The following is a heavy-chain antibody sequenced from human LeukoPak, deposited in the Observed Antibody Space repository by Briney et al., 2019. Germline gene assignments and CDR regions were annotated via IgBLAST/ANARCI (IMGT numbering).Heavy chain of an antibody. J-gene: IGHJ4*02. Sequence: GGSLRLSCAASGFTFSDYYMGWIRQAPGKGLECVSYITHSGTAIFYADSVKGRFTISRDNAKNSLYLQMNSLRAEDTAVYYCARGGYSSSWYYYFDYWGQGTLVTVSS. D-gene: IGHD6-13*01. V-gene: IGHV3-11*04. CDR1: GFTFSDYY. CDR2: ITHSGTAI. CDR3: ARGGYSSSWYYYFDY.